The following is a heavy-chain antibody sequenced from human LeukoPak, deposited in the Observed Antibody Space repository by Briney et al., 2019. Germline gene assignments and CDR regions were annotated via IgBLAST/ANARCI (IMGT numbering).Heavy chain of an antibody. V-gene: IGHV1-18*01. D-gene: IGHD2-21*02. CDR3: ARDLDSYCGGDCYPLTW. CDR2: ISAYNGNT. CDR1: GYTFTSYG. J-gene: IGHJ4*02. Sequence: ASVKVSCKASGYTFTSYGISWVRQAPGQGLEWMGWISAYNGNTNYAQKLQGRVTMTTDTSTSTAYMELRSLGSDDTAVYYCARDLDSYCGGDCYPLTWWGQGTLVTVSS.